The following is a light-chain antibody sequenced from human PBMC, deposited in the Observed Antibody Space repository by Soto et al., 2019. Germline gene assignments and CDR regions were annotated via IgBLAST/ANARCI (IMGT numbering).Light chain of an antibody. V-gene: IGKV3-15*01. CDR3: QQYDSWPPSYT. CDR1: QSVGSY. Sequence: EIVMTQSPATLSVSLGDRATLSCRASQSVGSYLAWYQQKPGQAPRLLIYGASTRATGIPARFSGSGSETDFTLTISSLLSEDFAVYYCQQYDSWPPSYTFGQGTKLEIK. J-gene: IGKJ2*01. CDR2: GAS.